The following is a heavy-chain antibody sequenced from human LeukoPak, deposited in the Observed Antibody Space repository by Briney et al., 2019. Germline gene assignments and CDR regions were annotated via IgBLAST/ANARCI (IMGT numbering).Heavy chain of an antibody. J-gene: IGHJ4*02. CDR2: IRYDGSNE. Sequence: PGGSLRHSCAPSGFTFSSYGMHWVRQAPGKGLEWVAFIRYDGSNEYYADSVKGRFTISRDKSKNTLYLQMNSLRVEDTAVYYCARSSLGDYWGQGTLVTVSS. CDR3: ARSSLGDY. CDR1: GFTFSSYG. V-gene: IGHV3-30*02. D-gene: IGHD7-27*01.